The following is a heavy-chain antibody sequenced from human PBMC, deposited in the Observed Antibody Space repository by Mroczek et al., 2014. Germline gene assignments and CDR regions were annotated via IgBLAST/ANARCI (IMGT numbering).Heavy chain of an antibody. CDR1: GGSISSGGYY. V-gene: IGHV4-31*03. CDR2: IYYSGST. D-gene: IGHD3-22*01. J-gene: IGHJ5*02. CDR3: ARGHFLWLLAPNNWFDP. Sequence: QVQLQESGPGLVKPSQTLSLTCTVSGGSISSGGYYWSWIRQHPGKGLEWIGYIYYSGSTYYNPSLKSRVTISVDTSKNQFSLKLSSVTAADTAVYYCARGHFLWLLAPNNWFDPWGQGTLVTVSS.